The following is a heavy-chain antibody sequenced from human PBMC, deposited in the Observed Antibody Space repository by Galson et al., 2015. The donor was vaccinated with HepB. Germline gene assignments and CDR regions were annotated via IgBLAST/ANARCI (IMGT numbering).Heavy chain of an antibody. CDR2: IDPSDSYT. CDR3: ARRGGYTAYDYAY. D-gene: IGHD5-12*01. Sequence: QSGAEVKRPGESLRISCKGSGYSFTNYWITWVRQMPGKGLEWMGRIDPSDSYTNYSPSFQGHVTISVDKSISTAYLQWSSLKPSDTAMYYCARRGGYTAYDYAYWGQGTLVTVSS. CDR1: GYSFTNYW. J-gene: IGHJ4*02. V-gene: IGHV5-10-1*01.